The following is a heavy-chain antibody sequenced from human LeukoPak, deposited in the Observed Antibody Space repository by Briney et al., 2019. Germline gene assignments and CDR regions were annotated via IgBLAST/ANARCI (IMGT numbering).Heavy chain of an antibody. CDR2: IYYSGIT. V-gene: IGHV4-31*02. CDR1: Y. CDR3: ARDRGNDDFDI. Sequence: YWIGWVRQMPGKGLEWIGHIYYSGITYYNPSLKSRVTISVDTSKNQFSLKLTSVTAADTAVYYCARDRGNDDFDIWGQGTMVTVSS. J-gene: IGHJ3*02. D-gene: IGHD3-10*01.